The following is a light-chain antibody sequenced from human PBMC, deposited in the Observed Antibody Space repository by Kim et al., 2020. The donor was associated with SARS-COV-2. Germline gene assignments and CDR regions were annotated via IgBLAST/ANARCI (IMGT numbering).Light chain of an antibody. Sequence: VSQGQTASITCSGDKLGDKYACWYQQKPGQSPVLVIYQDSKRPSGIPERFSGSNSGNTATLTISGTQAMDEADYYCQAWDSSTAVFGGGTKLTVL. V-gene: IGLV3-1*01. CDR2: QDS. J-gene: IGLJ2*01. CDR3: QAWDSSTAV. CDR1: KLGDKY.